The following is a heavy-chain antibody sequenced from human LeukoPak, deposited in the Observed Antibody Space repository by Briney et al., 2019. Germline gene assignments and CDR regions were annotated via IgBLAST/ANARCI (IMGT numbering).Heavy chain of an antibody. D-gene: IGHD2-21*02. V-gene: IGHV3-15*01. J-gene: IGHJ4*02. CDR2: IKSKTDGGTT. Sequence: GGSLRLSCAASGFTFSNAWMSWVRQAPGKGLEWVGRIKSKTDGGTTDYAAPVKGRFAISRDDSKSIAYLQMNSLKTEDTAVYYCTRTMVVTPTGEFDYWGQGTLVTVSS. CDR3: TRTMVVTPTGEFDY. CDR1: GFTFSNAW.